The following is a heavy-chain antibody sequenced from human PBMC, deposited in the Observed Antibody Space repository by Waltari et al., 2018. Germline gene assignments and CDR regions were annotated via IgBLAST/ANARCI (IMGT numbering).Heavy chain of an antibody. CDR2: IYYSGST. Sequence: QLQLQESGPGLVKPSETLSLTCTVSGGSISSSGYSWGWIRQPPGKGLEWLGSIYYSGSTYYNPSLKSRVTISVDTSKNQFSLKLSSVTAADTAVYYCARQNSSSWYSIYYYYYMDVWGKGTTVTVSS. CDR1: GGSISSSGYS. D-gene: IGHD6-13*01. V-gene: IGHV4-39*01. CDR3: ARQNSSSWYSIYYYYYMDV. J-gene: IGHJ6*03.